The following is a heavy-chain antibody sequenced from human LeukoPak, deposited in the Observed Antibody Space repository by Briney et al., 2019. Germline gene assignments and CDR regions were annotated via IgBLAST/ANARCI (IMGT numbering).Heavy chain of an antibody. CDR3: AKESPAFDC. Sequence: GRSLRLSCAASGFTFNDYAMTWIRQAPGKGLDWVSVISYNGDTTYYADSVKGRFTISRDNSKNTLYLQMNGLRVEDTAVYYCAKESPAFDCWGQGTLVTVSS. V-gene: IGHV3-23*01. CDR1: GFTFNDYA. CDR2: ISYNGDTT. J-gene: IGHJ4*02.